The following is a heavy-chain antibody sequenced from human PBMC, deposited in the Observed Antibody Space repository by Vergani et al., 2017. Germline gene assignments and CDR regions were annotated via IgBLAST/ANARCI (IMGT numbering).Heavy chain of an antibody. CDR2: IYSGGST. V-gene: IGHV3-53*04. D-gene: IGHD5-12*01. CDR3: ARDRVDIVATTTYYYYYYGMDV. CDR1: GFTVSSNY. Sequence: EVQLQESGGGLVKPGGSLRVSCAASGFTVSSNYMSWVRQAPGKGLEWVSVIYSGGSTYYADSVKGRFTISRHNSKNTLYLQMNSLRAEDTAVYYCARDRVDIVATTTYYYYYYGMDVWGQGTTVTVSS. J-gene: IGHJ6*02.